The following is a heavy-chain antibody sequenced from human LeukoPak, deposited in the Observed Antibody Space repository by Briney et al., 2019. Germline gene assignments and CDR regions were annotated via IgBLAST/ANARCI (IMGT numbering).Heavy chain of an antibody. J-gene: IGHJ4*02. D-gene: IGHD4-17*01. CDR2: ISSSSSYI. CDR3: ARVYGDYEPFDY. CDR1: GFTFSSYS. V-gene: IGHV3-21*01. Sequence: PGGSLRLSCAASGFTFSSYSMNWVRQAPGKGLEWVSYISSSSSYIYYADSVKGRFTISRDNAKNSLYLQMNSLRAEDTAVYYCARVYGDYEPFDYWGQGTLVTVSS.